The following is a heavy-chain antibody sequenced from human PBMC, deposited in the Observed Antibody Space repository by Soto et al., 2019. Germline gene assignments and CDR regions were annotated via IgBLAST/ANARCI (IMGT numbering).Heavy chain of an antibody. J-gene: IGHJ4*01. CDR2: IAWSGTR. D-gene: IGHD5-12*01. V-gene: IGHV3-48*02. CDR1: GFTFRDYC. CDR3: ARDGKRGYDCDY. Sequence: GGGLRLSCAASGFTFRDYCMNRVRQARGKGLDWAAHIAWSGTRCYAASVNGRFTISRDNGNNTLYLQMASLRDEDTAVYYCARDGKRGYDCDYWGHGTLVTGSS.